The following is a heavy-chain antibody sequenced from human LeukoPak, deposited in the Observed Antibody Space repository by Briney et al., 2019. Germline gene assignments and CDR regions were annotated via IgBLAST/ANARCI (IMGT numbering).Heavy chain of an antibody. D-gene: IGHD3-3*01. J-gene: IGHJ4*02. Sequence: GRSLRLSCAASGFTFSSYAMHWVRQAPGKGLEWVAVISYDGSNKYYADSVKGRFTISRDNSKNTLYLQMNSLRAEDTAVYYCARDGVRFLERLLYYFDYWGQGTLVTVSS. CDR2: ISYDGSNK. CDR1: GFTFSSYA. V-gene: IGHV3-30-3*01. CDR3: ARDGVRFLERLLYYFDY.